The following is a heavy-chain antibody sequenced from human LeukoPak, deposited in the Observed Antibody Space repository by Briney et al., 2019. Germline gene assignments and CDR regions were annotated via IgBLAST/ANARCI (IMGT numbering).Heavy chain of an antibody. J-gene: IGHJ6*02. CDR2: IYYSGRT. CDR3: ATNYDILTGYFGMDV. D-gene: IGHD3-9*01. V-gene: IGHV4-31*03. CDR1: GGSISSGGYY. Sequence: SQTLSLTCTVSGGSISSGGYYWSWIRPHPGKGLEWIGYIYYSGRTYYNPSLKSRVTISVDTSKKQFSLKLNSVTAADTAVYYCATNYDILTGYFGMDVWGQGTTVTVSS.